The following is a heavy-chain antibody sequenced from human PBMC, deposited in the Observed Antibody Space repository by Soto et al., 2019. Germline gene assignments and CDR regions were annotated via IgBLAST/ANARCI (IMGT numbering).Heavy chain of an antibody. V-gene: IGHV4-30-4*01. CDR3: AGSSRIGGRDFDS. CDR1: DDSITSDNYY. CDR2: IYYSGST. Sequence: QVQLQESGPGLVKPSQTLSLTCTVSDDSITSDNYYWSWIRQSPGKGLGWIGYIYYSGSTYYSPSLKSRVAVSSDTSKKQSSLKLSSVTAADTAVYYCAGSSRIGGRDFDSWGQGTLVTVSS. D-gene: IGHD3-16*01. J-gene: IGHJ4*02.